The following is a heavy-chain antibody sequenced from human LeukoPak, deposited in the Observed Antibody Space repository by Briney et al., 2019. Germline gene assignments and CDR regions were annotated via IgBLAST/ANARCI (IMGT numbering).Heavy chain of an antibody. V-gene: IGHV3-23*01. J-gene: IGHJ4*02. CDR3: AGSKVPAASRVYYFDY. CDR2: ISGSGGGS. CDR1: GFTFSSYA. D-gene: IGHD2-2*01. Sequence: GGSLRLSCAASGFTFSSYAMSWVRQAPGKGLEWVSVISGSGGGSYYADSVKGRFTISRDNAKNSLYLQMNSLRAEDTAVYYCAGSKVPAASRVYYFDYWGQGTLVTVSS.